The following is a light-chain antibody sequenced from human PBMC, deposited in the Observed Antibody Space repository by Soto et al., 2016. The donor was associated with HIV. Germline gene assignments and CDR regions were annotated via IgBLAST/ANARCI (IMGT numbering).Light chain of an antibody. CDR2: DAS. CDR1: QDISNY. CDR3: QQYDNLPRYT. J-gene: IGKJ2*01. V-gene: IGKV1-33*01. Sequence: DIQMTQSPSSLSASVGDRVTITCQASQDISNYLNWYQQKPGKAPKLLIYDASNLETGVPSRFSGSGSGTDFTLTISSLQPEDIATYYXQQYDNLPRYTFGQGTKLXIK.